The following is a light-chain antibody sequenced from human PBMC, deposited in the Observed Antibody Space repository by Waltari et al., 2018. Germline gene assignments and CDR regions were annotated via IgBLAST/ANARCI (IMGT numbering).Light chain of an antibody. J-gene: IGLJ2*01. CDR2: EVS. CDR1: SSDVGGYDL. V-gene: IGLV2-23*02. CDR3: QAWDDSVCG. Sequence: QSALTQPASVSGSPGQSITISCTGTSSDVGGYDLVSWYQQHPGKVPKLMSYEVSKWPSGVSYRFSGSTSGNTTTLTITGAQAIDEADYYCQAWDDSVCGFGGGTRLTVL.